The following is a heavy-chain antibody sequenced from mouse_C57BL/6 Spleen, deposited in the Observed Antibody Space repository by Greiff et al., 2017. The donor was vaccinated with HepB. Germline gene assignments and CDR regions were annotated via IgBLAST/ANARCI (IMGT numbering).Heavy chain of an antibody. CDR2: ISYDGSN. CDR3: ARGDYGSSDFDY. D-gene: IGHD1-1*01. CDR1: GYSITSGYY. J-gene: IGHJ2*01. V-gene: IGHV3-6*01. Sequence: EESGPGLVKPSQSLSLTCSVTGYSITSGYYWNWIRQFPGNKLEWMGYISYDGSNNYNPSLKNRISITRDTSKNQFFLKLNSVTTEDTATYYCARGDYGSSDFDYWGQGTTLTVSS.